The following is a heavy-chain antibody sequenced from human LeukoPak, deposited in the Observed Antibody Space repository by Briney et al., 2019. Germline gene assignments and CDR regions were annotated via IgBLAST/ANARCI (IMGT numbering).Heavy chain of an antibody. V-gene: IGHV3-21*01. D-gene: IGHD2-2*02. CDR1: GFTFSTCS. CDR2: ISGSSYHI. Sequence: PGGSLRLSCAASGFTFSTCSMKWVHQAPGKALEWVSSISGSSYHIYYADSVKGRFTISRDNSKNTLYLQMNSLRAEDTAVYYCARIPVVRYFDYWGQGTLVTVSS. CDR3: ARIPVVRYFDY. J-gene: IGHJ4*02.